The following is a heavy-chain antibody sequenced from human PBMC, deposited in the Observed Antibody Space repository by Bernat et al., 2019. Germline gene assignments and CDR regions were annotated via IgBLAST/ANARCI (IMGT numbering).Heavy chain of an antibody. CDR3: ARGGYYDGSGYYSPDAFDI. J-gene: IGHJ3*02. D-gene: IGHD3-22*01. CDR2: INSDGSST. V-gene: IGHV3-74*01. CDR1: GFTFSSYW. Sequence: EVQLVESGAGLVQPGGSLRLSCAASGFTFSSYWMHWVRQAPGKGLVWVSRINSDGSSTSYADSVKGRFTISRDNAKNTLYLQMNSLRAEDTAVYYCARGGYYDGSGYYSPDAFDIWGQGTMVTVSS.